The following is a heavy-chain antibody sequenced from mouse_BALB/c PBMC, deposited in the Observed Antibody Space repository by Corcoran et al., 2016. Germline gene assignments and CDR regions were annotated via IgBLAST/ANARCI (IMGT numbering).Heavy chain of an antibody. V-gene: IGHV1-18*01. D-gene: IGHD2-1*01. CDR1: GYSFTGYT. CDR2: INPYNGGT. J-gene: IGHJ4*01. Sequence: EVQLQQSGPELVKPGASMKISCKASGYSFTGYTMNWVKQSHGKNLEWIGLINPYNGGTSYNQKFKGKATLTVDKSSSTAYMELLSLTSEDSAVYYCARGSYGNYGYYYAMDYWGQGTSVTFSS. CDR3: ARGSYGNYGYYYAMDY.